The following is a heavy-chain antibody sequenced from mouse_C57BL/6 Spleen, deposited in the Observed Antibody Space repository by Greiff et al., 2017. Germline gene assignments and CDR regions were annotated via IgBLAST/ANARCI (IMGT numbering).Heavy chain of an antibody. CDR3: ARHGIYYDYDGDYFDY. J-gene: IGHJ2*01. CDR2: FYPGSGSI. CDR1: GYTFTEYT. Sequence: QVQLKESGAELVKPGASVKLSCKASGYTFTEYTIHWVKQRSGQGLEWIGWFYPGSGSIKYNEKFKDKATLTADKSSSTVYMELSRLTSEDSAVYFCARHGIYYDYDGDYFDYWGQGTTLTVSS. D-gene: IGHD2-4*01. V-gene: IGHV1-62-2*01.